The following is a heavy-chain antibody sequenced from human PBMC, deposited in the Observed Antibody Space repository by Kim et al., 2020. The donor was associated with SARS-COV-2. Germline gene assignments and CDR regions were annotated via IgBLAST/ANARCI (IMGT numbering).Heavy chain of an antibody. V-gene: IGHV4-34*01. D-gene: IGHD4-17*01. Sequence: SETLSLTCAVYGGSFSGYYWSWIRQPPGKGLEWIGEINHSGSTNYIPSLKSRVTISVDTSKNQFSLKLSSVTAADTAVYYCARGRGGTTVVTLGLGYYY. CDR3: ARGRGGTTVVTLGLGYYY. CDR1: GGSFSGYY. J-gene: IGHJ6*01. CDR2: INHSGST.